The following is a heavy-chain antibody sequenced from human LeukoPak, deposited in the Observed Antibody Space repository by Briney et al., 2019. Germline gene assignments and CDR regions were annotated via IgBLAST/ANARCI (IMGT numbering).Heavy chain of an antibody. CDR1: GFPFSNYA. Sequence: GGSLRLSCAASGFPFSNYAMSWVRRAPARGLEWVSSIRGGGDTFYADSVKGRFTLSRDDSRNTVYFQLNNLRVEDTAVYYCAKANWVSNADAVWWGQGTLVTVSS. V-gene: IGHV3-23*01. CDR3: AKANWVSNADAVW. D-gene: IGHD1-1*01. CDR2: IRGGGDT. J-gene: IGHJ4*02.